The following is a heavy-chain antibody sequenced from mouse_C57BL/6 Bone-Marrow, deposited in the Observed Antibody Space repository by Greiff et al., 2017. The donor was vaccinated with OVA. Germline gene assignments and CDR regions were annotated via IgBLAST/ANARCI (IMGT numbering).Heavy chain of an antibody. V-gene: IGHV1-50*01. J-gene: IGHJ3*01. CDR1: GYTFTSYW. CDR2: IDPSDSYT. Sequence: QVQLQQPGAELVKPGASVKLSCKASGYTFTSYWMQWVKQRPGQGLEWIGEIDPSDSYTNYNQKFKGKATLTVDTASSTAYMQLSSLTSEDSAVYYCARRGNWLAYWGQGTLVTVSA. CDR3: ARRGNWLAY.